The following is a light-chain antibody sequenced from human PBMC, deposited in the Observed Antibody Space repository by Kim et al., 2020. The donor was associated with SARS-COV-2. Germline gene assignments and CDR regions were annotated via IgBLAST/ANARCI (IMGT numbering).Light chain of an antibody. J-gene: IGKJ4*01. CDR1: QSVSSY. V-gene: IGKV3-11*01. Sequence: EIVLTQSPATLSLSPGERATLSCRASQSVSSYLVWYQQKPGQDPRLLIYYASTRATGIPARFSGSGSGTDFTLTISSLEPEDFAVYYCQQRSNWPLTFGGGTKVDIK. CDR3: QQRSNWPLT. CDR2: YAS.